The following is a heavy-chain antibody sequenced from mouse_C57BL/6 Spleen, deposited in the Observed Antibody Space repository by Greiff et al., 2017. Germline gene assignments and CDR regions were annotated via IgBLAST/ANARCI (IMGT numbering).Heavy chain of an antibody. CDR3: ARDSSDYFDY. J-gene: IGHJ2*01. CDR1: GFTFSSYA. Sequence: EVKLEESGGGLVKPGGSLTLSCAASGFTFSSYAMSWVRQTPEKRLEWVATISDGGSYTYYPDNVKGRFTISRDNAKNNLYLQMCHLKSEDTAMYYCARDSSDYFDYWGQGTTLTVSS. D-gene: IGHD3-2*02. CDR2: ISDGGSYT. V-gene: IGHV5-4*01.